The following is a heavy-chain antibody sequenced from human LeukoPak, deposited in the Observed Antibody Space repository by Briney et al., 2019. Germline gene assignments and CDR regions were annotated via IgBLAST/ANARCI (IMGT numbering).Heavy chain of an antibody. CDR2: ISSSGSTI. CDR3: ARVTYSIFDY. D-gene: IGHD2-21*01. Sequence: GGSLRLSCAASGFMLSDYYMSWIRQAPGKGLEWVSYISSSGSTIYYADSVKGRFTISRDNARNSLYLQMNSLRAEDTAVYYCARVTYSIFDYWGQGTLVTVSS. J-gene: IGHJ4*02. V-gene: IGHV3-11*04. CDR1: GFMLSDYY.